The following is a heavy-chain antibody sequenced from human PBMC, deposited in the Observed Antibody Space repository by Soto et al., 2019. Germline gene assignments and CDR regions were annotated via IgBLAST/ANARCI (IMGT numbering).Heavy chain of an antibody. CDR1: GASITTYS. J-gene: IGHJ3*01. V-gene: IGHV4-59*01. CDR2: VFYSVCS. CDR3: ARRGRHYSSILSRPQVVGAFDL. Sequence: QVQLQESGPGLVRPSETLSLTCTVSGASITTYSWNWIRQSPGKGLDRIGTVFYSVCSDSDPSLKSRVNVSVDTSKNQVSLRLRSVTAADTAVYYCARRGRHYSSILSRPQVVGAFDLWGQWTAVTVSS. D-gene: IGHD3-3*02.